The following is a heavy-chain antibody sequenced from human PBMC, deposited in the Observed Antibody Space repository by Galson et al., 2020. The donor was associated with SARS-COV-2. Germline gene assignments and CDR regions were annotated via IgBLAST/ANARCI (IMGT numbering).Heavy chain of an antibody. Sequence: SGPTLVKPTQTLTLTSTFTGFSLSARGLRVSWIRLSTGKALERLARNDWDDEKIYSTYLKTRLTISKDTSKRQVVTTLTNMDPMDTATYYCSRLRKNSYYDYYVDFWGQGMVVAVSS. CDR2: NDWDDEK. V-gene: IGHV2-70*04. J-gene: IGHJ4*02. CDR1: GFSLSARGLR. D-gene: IGHD3-22*01. CDR3: SRLRKNSYYDYYVDF.